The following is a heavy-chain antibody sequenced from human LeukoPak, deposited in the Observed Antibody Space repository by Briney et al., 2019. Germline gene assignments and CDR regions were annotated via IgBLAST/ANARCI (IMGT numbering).Heavy chain of an antibody. CDR2: TKNRANSHIT. J-gene: IGHJ6*02. V-gene: IGHV3-72*01. Sequence: PGGSLRLSCVASGFTLSDHYMDWVRQAPGKGLEWIGRTKNRANSHITQYAASVNGRFIASRDDSKNSLFLQMNSLKAEDTAVYYCARDTDTALDVWGQGTTVTVSS. CDR3: ARDTDTALDV. CDR1: GFTLSDHY.